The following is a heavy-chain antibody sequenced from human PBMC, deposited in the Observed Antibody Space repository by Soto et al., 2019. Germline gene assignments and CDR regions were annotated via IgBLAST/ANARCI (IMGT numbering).Heavy chain of an antibody. D-gene: IGHD6-19*01. CDR2: ISGSGGIT. CDR3: AKDLYSSGWFSRTFPFDY. J-gene: IGHJ4*02. CDR1: GFTFSSYA. Sequence: GGSLRLSCAASGFTFSSYAMSWVRQAPGKGLEWVSAISGSGGITYYADSVKGRFTISRDNSKNTLYLQMNSLRAEDTAVYYCAKDLYSSGWFSRTFPFDYLAQGTLVTVSS. V-gene: IGHV3-23*01.